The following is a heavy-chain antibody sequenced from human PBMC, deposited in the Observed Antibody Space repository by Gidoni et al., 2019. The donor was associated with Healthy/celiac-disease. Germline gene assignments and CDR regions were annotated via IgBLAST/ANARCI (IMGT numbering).Heavy chain of an antibody. CDR3: ARLVAAAGTYYYYGMDV. V-gene: IGHV4-59*01. D-gene: IGHD6-13*01. CDR1: GSSISSYY. CDR2: IYYSGST. J-gene: IGHJ6*02. Sequence: QVQLQESGPGLVKPSETLSLTCPVSGSSISSYYWSWIRQPPGKGLEWIGYIYYSGSTNYNPSLKSRVTISVDTSKNQFSLKLSSVTAADTAVYYCARLVAAAGTYYYYGMDVWGQGTTVTVSS.